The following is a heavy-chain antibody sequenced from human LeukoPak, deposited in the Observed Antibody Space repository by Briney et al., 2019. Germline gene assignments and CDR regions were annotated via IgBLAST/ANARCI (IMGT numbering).Heavy chain of an antibody. Sequence: PGGSLRLSCAASGFTFRSFGMHLVRQAPGKGLEWVAFIRFDGSNQYYADSVKGRFTISRDSSNNTLFLQMNSLRVDDTAVYFCAKGYGESHFDSWGQGTLVTVSS. CDR3: AKGYGESHFDS. J-gene: IGHJ4*02. D-gene: IGHD4/OR15-4a*01. V-gene: IGHV3-30*02. CDR1: GFTFRSFG. CDR2: IRFDGSNQ.